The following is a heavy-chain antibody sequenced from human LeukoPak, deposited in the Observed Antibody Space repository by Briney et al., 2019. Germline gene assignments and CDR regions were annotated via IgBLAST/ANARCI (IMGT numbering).Heavy chain of an antibody. CDR1: GFTFTNYA. V-gene: IGHV3-23*01. D-gene: IGHD2-2*01. J-gene: IGHJ4*02. CDR3: AKGSSTTCPCYRDH. Sequence: GGSLRLSCVASGFTFTNYAMSWVCQPPGKGLEWVSAVSATRGNTYYADSVQGRFSISRDNSKNTLYLQMNSLRAEDTAVYYCAKGSSTTCPCYRDHWGQGTLVTVSS. CDR2: VSATRGNT.